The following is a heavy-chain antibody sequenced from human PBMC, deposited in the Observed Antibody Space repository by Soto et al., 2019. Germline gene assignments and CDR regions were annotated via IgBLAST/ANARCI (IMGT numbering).Heavy chain of an antibody. D-gene: IGHD6-19*01. J-gene: IGHJ4*02. V-gene: IGHV4-59*01. Sequence: RSLTCSVSGGSISGSYWSWIRQSPGKGLEWLGYVYYTGSTNYSPSLRSRVSISVDTSKNEFSLRLSSVTAADTAVYFCARSVAVPGAHIDYWGQGTQVTVSS. CDR1: GGSISGSY. CDR2: VYYTGST. CDR3: ARSVAVPGAHIDY.